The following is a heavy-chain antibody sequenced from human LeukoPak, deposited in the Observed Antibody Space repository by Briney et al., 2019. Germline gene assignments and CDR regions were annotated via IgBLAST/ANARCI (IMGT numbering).Heavy chain of an antibody. CDR1: NGSISSGDYY. V-gene: IGHV4-30-4*01. J-gene: IGHJ4*02. CDR3: AKGGFYFDY. Sequence: SQTLSLTCTVSNGSISSGDYYWSWIRQPPGKGLEWIGYIFYSGSTYYNPSLKSRVTISVDTSKNQFSLKLNSVTAADTAVYYRAKGGFYFDYWGQGTLVTVSS. CDR2: IFYSGST. D-gene: IGHD1-26*01.